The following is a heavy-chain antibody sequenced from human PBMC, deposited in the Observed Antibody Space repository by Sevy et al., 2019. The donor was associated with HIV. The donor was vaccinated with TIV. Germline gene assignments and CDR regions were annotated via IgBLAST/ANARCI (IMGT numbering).Heavy chain of an antibody. V-gene: IGHV3-53*01. J-gene: IGHJ6*03. CDR1: GFTVSSNY. CDR3: ARAYCGGDCRFYYMAV. D-gene: IGHD2-21*02. Sequence: GGSLRLSCAASGFTVSSNYMSWVRQAPGKGLEWVSVIYSGGSTYYADSVKGRFTISRANSKNTLYLQMNSLRAEDTATYYCARAYCGGDCRFYYMAVWGKGTTVTVSS. CDR2: IYSGGST.